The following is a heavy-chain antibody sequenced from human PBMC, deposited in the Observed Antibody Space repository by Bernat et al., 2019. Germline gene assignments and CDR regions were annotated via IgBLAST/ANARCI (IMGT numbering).Heavy chain of an antibody. CDR2: IRYDGSNK. J-gene: IGHJ4*02. Sequence: QVQLVESGGGVVQPGRSLRLSCAASGFTFSSYGMHWVRQAPGKGLEWVAVIRYDGSNKYYADSVKGRFTISRDNSKNTLYLQMNSLRAEDTAVYYCAGDHVIHYPYSGRYYPSGVIDYWGQGTLVTVSS. D-gene: IGHD1-26*01. CDR3: AGDHVIHYPYSGRYYPSGVIDY. CDR1: GFTFSSYG. V-gene: IGHV3-33*01.